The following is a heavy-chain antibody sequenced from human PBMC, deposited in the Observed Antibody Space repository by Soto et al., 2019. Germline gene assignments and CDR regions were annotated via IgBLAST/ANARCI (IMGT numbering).Heavy chain of an antibody. D-gene: IGHD3-16*02. CDR1: GYTFTSYG. Sequence: VASVKVSCKASGYTFTSYGISWVRQAPGQGLEWMGWISAYNGNTNYAQKLQGRVTTTTDTSTSTAYMELRSLRSDDTAVYYCAREGLRAYDYVWGSYRFDAFDIWGQGTMVTVSS. V-gene: IGHV1-18*01. J-gene: IGHJ3*02. CDR2: ISAYNGNT. CDR3: AREGLRAYDYVWGSYRFDAFDI.